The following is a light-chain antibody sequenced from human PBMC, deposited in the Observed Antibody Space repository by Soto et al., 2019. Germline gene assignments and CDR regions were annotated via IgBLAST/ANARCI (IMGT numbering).Light chain of an antibody. CDR3: QQDYNSWT. Sequence: PGARVTLSCRASQSVSSSYLTWYQQKPGQAPRLLIYGASTRATSIPARFSGSGSGTDFTLTISSLQPEDFAVYYCQQDYNSWTFGQGTKVEI. CDR1: QSVSSSY. V-gene: IGKV3D-7*01. J-gene: IGKJ1*01. CDR2: GAS.